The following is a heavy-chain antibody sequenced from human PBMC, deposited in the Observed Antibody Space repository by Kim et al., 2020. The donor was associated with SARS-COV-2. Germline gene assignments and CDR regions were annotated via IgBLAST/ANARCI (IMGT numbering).Heavy chain of an antibody. V-gene: IGHV3-33*01. D-gene: IGHD3-16*01. Sequence: DGGSKYYADSVKGRFTISRDNSKKTLYLQMNSLRAEDTAMYYCASGGWDYWGQGTLVTVSS. CDR3: ASGGWDY. CDR2: DGGSK. J-gene: IGHJ4*02.